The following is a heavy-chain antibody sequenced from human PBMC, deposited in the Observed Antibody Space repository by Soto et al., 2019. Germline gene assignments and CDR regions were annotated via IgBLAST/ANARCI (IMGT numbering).Heavy chain of an antibody. CDR2: IIPIFGTA. J-gene: IGHJ4*02. Sequence: QVQLVQSGAEVKKPGSSVKVSCKASGGTFSSYAISWVRQAPGQGLEWMGGIIPIFGTANYAQKFQGRVTITADESTSTAYMELSTLRAEDTAVYYCARSVFTIAARGYFDYWGQGPLVTVSS. V-gene: IGHV1-69*13. CDR1: GGTFSSYA. D-gene: IGHD6-6*01. CDR3: ARSVFTIAARGYFDY.